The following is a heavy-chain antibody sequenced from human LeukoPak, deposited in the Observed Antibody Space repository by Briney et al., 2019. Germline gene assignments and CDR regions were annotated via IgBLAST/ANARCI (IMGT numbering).Heavy chain of an antibody. V-gene: IGHV3-72*01. CDR2: TRNKANSYTT. CDR3: ARENDYGDYRYFDY. CDR1: GFNFSDHY. J-gene: IGHJ4*02. D-gene: IGHD4-17*01. Sequence: PGGSLRLSCAASGFNFSDHYMVWVRQAPGKGLEWVGRTRNKANSYTTGYAASVKGRFTISRDDSKNSLYLQMNSLKTEDTAVYYCARENDYGDYRYFDYWGQGTLVTVSS.